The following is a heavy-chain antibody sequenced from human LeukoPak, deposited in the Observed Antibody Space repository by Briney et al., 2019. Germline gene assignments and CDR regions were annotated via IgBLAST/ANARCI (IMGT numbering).Heavy chain of an antibody. D-gene: IGHD2-21*02. CDR3: ARGPYCGGDCYPNDY. Sequence: GASVKVSCKASGGTFSSYAISWVRQAPGQGLEWMGGIIPIFGTANYAQKFQGRVTITADESTSTAYMELSSLRSEDTAVYYCARGPYCGGDCYPNDYWGQGTLVTVSS. CDR1: GGTFSSYA. CDR2: IIPIFGTA. V-gene: IGHV1-69*13. J-gene: IGHJ4*02.